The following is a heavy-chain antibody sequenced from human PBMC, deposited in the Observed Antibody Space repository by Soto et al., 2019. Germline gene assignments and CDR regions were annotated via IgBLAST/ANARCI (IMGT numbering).Heavy chain of an antibody. D-gene: IGHD5-12*01. Sequence: QLQLQESGPGLVKPSETLSLTCTVSGGSISSSSYYWGWIRQPPGKGLEWIGSIYYSGSTYYNPSLKSRVTISVATSKNQFSLKLSSVTAADTAVYYCARYSGYDWYYFDYWGQGTLVTVSS. J-gene: IGHJ4*02. CDR1: GGSISSSSYY. CDR2: IYYSGST. CDR3: ARYSGYDWYYFDY. V-gene: IGHV4-39*01.